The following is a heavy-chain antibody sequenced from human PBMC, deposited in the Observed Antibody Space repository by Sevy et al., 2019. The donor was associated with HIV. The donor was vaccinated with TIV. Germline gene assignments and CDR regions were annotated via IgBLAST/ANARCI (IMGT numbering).Heavy chain of an antibody. J-gene: IGHJ5*02. D-gene: IGHD3-10*02. CDR3: PACSGSYPFAFDP. V-gene: IGHV3-23*01. CDR2: ISGSGGST. Sequence: GGSLRLSCAASGFTFSSYAMSWVRQAPGKGLEWVSAISGSGGSTYYADSVKGRFTISRDNSKNTLYLQMNSLRAEDTAVYYCPACSGSYPFAFDPWGQGTLVTVSS. CDR1: GFTFSSYA.